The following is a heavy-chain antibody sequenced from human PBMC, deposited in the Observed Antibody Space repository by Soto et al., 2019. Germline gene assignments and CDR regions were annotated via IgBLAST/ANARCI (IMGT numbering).Heavy chain of an antibody. CDR3: AREYCGLVAGYYLSF. V-gene: IGHV3-74*01. CDR2: SNRDGSDT. D-gene: IGHD3-22*01. Sequence: GRSLRLSCAASGLTFGGYCMHWVRQAPGKGLEWVSRSNRDGSDTNYADSVRGRFTVSRDNAKNTLFLQMNGLRAEDTAVYFCAREYCGLVAGYYLSFWGR. CDR1: GLTFGGYC. J-gene: IGHJ2*01.